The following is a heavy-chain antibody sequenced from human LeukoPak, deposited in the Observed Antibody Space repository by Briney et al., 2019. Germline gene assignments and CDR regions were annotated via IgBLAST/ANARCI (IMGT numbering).Heavy chain of an antibody. D-gene: IGHD7-27*01. CDR1: GLSISGQW. V-gene: IGHV3-48*04. CDR3: VRDCWGTPHGVDGFDI. CDR2: ISSSGKTI. Sequence: GGSLRLSCVASGLSISGQWMNWVRQAPGKGLEWVSYISSSGKTIYYADSTKGRFTVSRDNAKNSLYLQMNSLRAEGTAVYHCVRDCWGTPHGVDGFDIWGQGTTVTVSS. J-gene: IGHJ3*02.